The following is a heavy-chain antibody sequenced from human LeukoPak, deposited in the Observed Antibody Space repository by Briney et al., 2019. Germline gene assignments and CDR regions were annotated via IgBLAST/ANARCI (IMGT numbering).Heavy chain of an antibody. V-gene: IGHV7-4-1*02. CDR1: GYTFTSYA. CDR3: ARTYYYDSSGYYEYYYYYGMDV. J-gene: IGHJ6*02. Sequence: ASVEVSCKASGYTFTSYAMNWVRQAPGQGLEWMGWINTNTGNPTYAQGFTGRFVFSLDTSVSTAYLQISSLKAEDTAVYYCARTYYYDSSGYYEYYYYYGMDVWGQGTTVTVSS. CDR2: INTNTGNP. D-gene: IGHD3-22*01.